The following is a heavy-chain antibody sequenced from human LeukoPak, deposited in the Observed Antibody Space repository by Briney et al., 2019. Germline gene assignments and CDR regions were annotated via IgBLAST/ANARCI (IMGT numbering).Heavy chain of an antibody. CDR3: ARGGPDYAGYYFDY. J-gene: IGHJ4*02. D-gene: IGHD4-17*01. Sequence: SSETLSLTCTVSGGSISSSSYYWGWIRQPPGKGLEWIGSIYYSGSTYYNPSLKSRVTISVDTSKNQFSLKLSSVTAADTAVYYCARGGPDYAGYYFDYWGQGTLVTVSS. V-gene: IGHV4-39*01. CDR2: IYYSGST. CDR1: GGSISSSSYY.